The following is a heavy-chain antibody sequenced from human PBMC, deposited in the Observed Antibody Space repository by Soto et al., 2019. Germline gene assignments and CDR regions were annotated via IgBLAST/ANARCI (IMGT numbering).Heavy chain of an antibody. CDR2: IIPILGIA. V-gene: IGHV1-69*02. J-gene: IGHJ4*02. CDR1: GGTFSSYT. CDR3: ARVGCSSTSCHASFDY. Sequence: GASVKVSCKASGGTFSSYTISWVRQAPGQGLEWMGRIIPILGIANYAQKIQGRVKITAGKSLSTAYMELSSLRSEDTAVYYCARVGCSSTSCHASFDYWGQGTLVTVSS. D-gene: IGHD2-2*01.